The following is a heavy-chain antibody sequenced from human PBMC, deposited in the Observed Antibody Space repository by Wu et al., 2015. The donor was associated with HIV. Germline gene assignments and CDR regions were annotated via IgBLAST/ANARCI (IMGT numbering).Heavy chain of an antibody. D-gene: IGHD1-26*01. Sequence: QVQLMQSGAEVKKPGASVKVSCKTSGYTFTDNYIHWVRQAPGQGLEWMGWINPNSGGSKSPQKFQGRVTMTRDTSVSTVYLGLTRLKFDDTAIYYCTKDYGIVGSTLPEYFQHWGQGTLVIVSS. CDR1: GYTFTDNY. J-gene: IGHJ1*01. V-gene: IGHV1-2*02. CDR3: TKDYGIVGSTLPEYFQH. CDR2: INPNSGGS.